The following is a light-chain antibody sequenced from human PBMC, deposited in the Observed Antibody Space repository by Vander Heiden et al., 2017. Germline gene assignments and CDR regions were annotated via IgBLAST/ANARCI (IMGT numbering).Light chain of an antibody. CDR1: QGLNRY. CDR2: EAS. Sequence: DIVLTQSSATLLLSPGGRDTVSCTAGQGLNRYLAWYQQRPGQAPRLVIYEASNRATGVPDRFSGSGSGTDFSLTISSLEPEDFAVYYCQQGSSWPLTVGEGTKVEIK. CDR3: QQGSSWPLT. V-gene: IGKV3-11*01. J-gene: IGKJ4*01.